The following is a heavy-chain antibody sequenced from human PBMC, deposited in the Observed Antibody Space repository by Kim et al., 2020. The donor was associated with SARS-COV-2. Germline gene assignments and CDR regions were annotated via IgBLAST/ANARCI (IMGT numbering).Heavy chain of an antibody. J-gene: IGHJ4*02. CDR1: EYTFTHYA. V-gene: IGHV1-69*06. CDR3: ARTPYYFDSGNYYSAYYFDY. D-gene: IGHD3-10*01. Sequence: SVKVSCKTSEYTFTHYAVSWLRQAPGQGIDWVADFIPIVATTQYARNFQGRVTVSADKSTNTVYLELSSLRSDDTAVFYCARTPYYFDSGNYYSAYYFDYWGPGTLVSVSS. CDR2: FIPIVATT.